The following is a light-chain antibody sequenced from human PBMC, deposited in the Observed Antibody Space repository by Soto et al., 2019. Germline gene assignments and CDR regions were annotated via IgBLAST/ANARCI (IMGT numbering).Light chain of an antibody. CDR1: QSVSRNY. J-gene: IGKJ1*01. CDR3: QQYGSSPWT. V-gene: IGKV3-20*01. CDR2: AAS. Sequence: EIVLRQSPGTLSLSPGERATLSCRASQSVSRNYLAWYQQKPGQAPMLLIYAASSRATGIPDRFSGSGSGTDFPLTISRLEPEDFAVYYCQQYGSSPWTFGQGTKLDIK.